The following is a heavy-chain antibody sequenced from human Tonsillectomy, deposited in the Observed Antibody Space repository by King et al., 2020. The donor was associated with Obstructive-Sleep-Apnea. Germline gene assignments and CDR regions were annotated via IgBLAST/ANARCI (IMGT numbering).Heavy chain of an antibody. CDR2: ISAYNGNT. V-gene: IGHV1-18*04. Sequence: QLVQSGAEVKKPGASVKVSCKASGYTLTSYGISWVRQAPGQGLEWMGWISAYNGNTKYAEKFQGRVTMTTDTSTRTAYMELRSLRSDDTAVYYCARVPSAYYYGSGSPNPDYWAQGTLVTVSS. J-gene: IGHJ4*02. CDR1: GYTLTSYG. D-gene: IGHD3-10*01. CDR3: ARVPSAYYYGSGSPNPDY.